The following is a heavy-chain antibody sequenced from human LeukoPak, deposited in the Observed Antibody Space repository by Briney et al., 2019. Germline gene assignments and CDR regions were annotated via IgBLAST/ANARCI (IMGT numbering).Heavy chain of an antibody. Sequence: SETLSLTCTVSGGSISSYYWSWIRQPAGKGLEWIGRIYTSGSTNYNPSPTSRVTMSVDTSKNQFSLKLSSVTAADTAVYYCARTRRPPTYSSSFGHFDYWGQGTLVTVSS. CDR2: IYTSGST. J-gene: IGHJ4*02. D-gene: IGHD6-6*01. V-gene: IGHV4-4*07. CDR3: ARTRRPPTYSSSFGHFDY. CDR1: GGSISSYY.